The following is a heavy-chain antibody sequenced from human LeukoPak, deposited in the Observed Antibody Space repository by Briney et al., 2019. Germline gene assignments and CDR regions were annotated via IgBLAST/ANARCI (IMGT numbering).Heavy chain of an antibody. V-gene: IGHV1-2*02. J-gene: IGHJ4*02. CDR2: INPNSGGT. D-gene: IGHD3-22*01. Sequence: GASVKVSCKASGYTFTGYYMHWVRQAPGQGLEWMEWINPNSGGTNYAQRFQVRVTMTRDTSISTAYMELSRLRSDDTAMYYCARVTYDTSGYQMYYFDYWGQGTLVTVSS. CDR3: ARVTYDTSGYQMYYFDY. CDR1: GYTFTGYY.